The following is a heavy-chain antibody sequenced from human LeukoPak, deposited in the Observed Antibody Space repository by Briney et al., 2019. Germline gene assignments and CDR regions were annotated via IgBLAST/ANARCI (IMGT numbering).Heavy chain of an antibody. CDR2: IYYSKNT. J-gene: IGHJ4*02. V-gene: IGHV4-39*01. CDR3: VSPRGFSYGYFDY. Sequence: SEALSLTCTVSGGSISSSSAYWGWIRRPPGKGLEWIGSIYYSKNTYYNPSLKSRVTISADTSKNQFSLTLGSVSATDTAVYYCVSPRGFSYGYFDYWGQGTLVTVSS. CDR1: GGSISSSSAY. D-gene: IGHD5-18*01.